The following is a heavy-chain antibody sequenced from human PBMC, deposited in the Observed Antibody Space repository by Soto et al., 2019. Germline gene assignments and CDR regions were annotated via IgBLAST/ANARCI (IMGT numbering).Heavy chain of an antibody. CDR3: ATYCSGGSCAAGPWN. CDR2: INPGGGST. D-gene: IGHD2-15*01. CDR1: GYTFTSYY. V-gene: IGHV1-46*03. Sequence: QVQLVQSGAEVKKPGASVKVSCKASGYTFTSYYMHWVRQAPGQGLEWMGIINPGGGSTSYAQKFQGRVTMTRDTSTSTVYMEVSSLRSEDTAVYYCATYCSGGSCAAGPWNWGQGTMVTVSS. J-gene: IGHJ3*01.